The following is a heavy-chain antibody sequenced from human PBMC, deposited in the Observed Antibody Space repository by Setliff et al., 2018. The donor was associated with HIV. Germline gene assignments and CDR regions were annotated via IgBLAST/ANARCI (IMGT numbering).Heavy chain of an antibody. CDR3: ARDGGEY. J-gene: IGHJ4*02. D-gene: IGHD3-16*01. CDR1: GFRFRSYW. V-gene: IGHV3-23*01. Sequence: GGSLRLSCAASGFRFRSYWMSWVRQAPGKGLEWVSGITGIGGGTYYADSVKGQFTVSRDNAENSVYLQMNSLRAEDTAVYYCARDGGEYWGQGTLVTVSS. CDR2: ITGIGGGT.